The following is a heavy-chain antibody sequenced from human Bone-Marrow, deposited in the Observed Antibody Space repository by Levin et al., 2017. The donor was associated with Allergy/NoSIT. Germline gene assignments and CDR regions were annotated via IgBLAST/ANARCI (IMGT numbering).Heavy chain of an antibody. Sequence: PGGSLRLSCAASGFTFDDYAMHWVRQAPGKGLEWVSGISWNSGSIGYADSVKGRFTISRDNAKNSLYLQMNSLRAEDTALYYCARSGPTYCTNGVCHRGDYFDYWGQGTLVTVSS. J-gene: IGHJ4*02. CDR2: ISWNSGSI. CDR3: ARSGPTYCTNGVCHRGDYFDY. V-gene: IGHV3-9*01. CDR1: GFTFDDYA. D-gene: IGHD2-8*01.